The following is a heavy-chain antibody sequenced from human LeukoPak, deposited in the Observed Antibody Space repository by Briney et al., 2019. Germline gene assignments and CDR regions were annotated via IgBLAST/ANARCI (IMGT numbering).Heavy chain of an antibody. CDR3: ARDRPYYDSSGLDY. Sequence: TGGSLRLSCAASGFTVSSNYMSWVRQAPGKGLEWVSVIYSGGSTYYADSVKGRFTISRDNSKNTLYLQMNSLRAEDTAVYYCARDRPYYDSSGLDYWGQGTLVTVSS. V-gene: IGHV3-53*01. CDR2: IYSGGST. CDR1: GFTVSSNY. J-gene: IGHJ4*02. D-gene: IGHD3-22*01.